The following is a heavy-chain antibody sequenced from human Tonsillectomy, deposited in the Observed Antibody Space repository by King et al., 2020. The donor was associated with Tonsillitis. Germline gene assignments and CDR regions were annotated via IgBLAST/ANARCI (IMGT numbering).Heavy chain of an antibody. Sequence: VQLVESGGGLIQPGGSLRLSCAASGFTFSSYAMSWVRQAPGKELEWVSGISGSGGSTYYADSVKGRFAISRDNSKNTLYLQMNSLRAEDTAVYYCAKDRDLWRPHGMDVWGQGTTVTVSS. CDR2: ISGSGGST. D-gene: IGHD3-3*01. CDR3: AKDRDLWRPHGMDV. CDR1: GFTFSSYA. V-gene: IGHV3-23*04. J-gene: IGHJ6*02.